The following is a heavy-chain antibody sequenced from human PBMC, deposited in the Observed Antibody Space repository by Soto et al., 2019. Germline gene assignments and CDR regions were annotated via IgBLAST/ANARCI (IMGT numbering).Heavy chain of an antibody. Sequence: GGSLRLSCAASGFTFSNAWMSWVRQAPGKGLEWVGRIKSKTDGGTTDYAAPVKGRFTISRDDSKNTLYLQMNSLKTEDTAVYYCTTDYMVRGVINWFDPWGQGTLVTVSS. CDR2: IKSKTDGGTT. D-gene: IGHD3-10*01. CDR3: TTDYMVRGVINWFDP. CDR1: GFTFSNAW. V-gene: IGHV3-15*01. J-gene: IGHJ5*02.